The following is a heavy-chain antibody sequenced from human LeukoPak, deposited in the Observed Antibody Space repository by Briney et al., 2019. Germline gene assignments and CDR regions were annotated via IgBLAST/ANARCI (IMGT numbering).Heavy chain of an antibody. V-gene: IGHV3-48*03. J-gene: IGHJ4*02. CDR3: AKAAWDIEVLPAAPLDF. Sequence: PGGSLRLSCAAYGFTFSYYEMNWDRQAPGKGLEWVSYISSSGSTIYFADSVKGRFTISRDNTKNSLYLQMDGLRAEDTAVYHCAKAAWDIEVLPAAPLDFWGQGTLVIVSS. D-gene: IGHD2-2*01. CDR2: ISSSGSTI. CDR1: GFTFSYYE.